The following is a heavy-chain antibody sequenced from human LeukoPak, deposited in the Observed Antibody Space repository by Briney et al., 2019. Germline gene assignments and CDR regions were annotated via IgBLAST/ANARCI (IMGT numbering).Heavy chain of an antibody. J-gene: IGHJ4*02. D-gene: IGHD3-3*01. CDR1: GYTFTSYG. CDR2: ISAYNGNT. Sequence: ASVKVSCKASGYTFTSYGISWVRQAPGQGLEWMGWISAYNGNTNYAQKLQGRVTMTTDTSTSTAYMELRSLRSDDTAVYYCAREGVYCDFWSGYTFFDYWGQGTLVTVSS. CDR3: AREGVYCDFWSGYTFFDY. V-gene: IGHV1-18*01.